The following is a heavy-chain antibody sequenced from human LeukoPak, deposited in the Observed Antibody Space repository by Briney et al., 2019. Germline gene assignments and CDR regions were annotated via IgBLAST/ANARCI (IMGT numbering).Heavy chain of an antibody. CDR3: ARHLLFGVDNWFDP. CDR1: GGSISSSSYY. CDR2: IYYSGST. Sequence: ASETLSLTCTVSGGSISSSSYYWGWIRQPPGKGLEWIGSIYYSGSTYYNPSLKSRVTISVDTSKNQFSLKPSSVTAADTAVYYCARHLLFGVDNWFDPWGQGTLVTVSS. V-gene: IGHV4-39*01. J-gene: IGHJ5*02. D-gene: IGHD3-3*01.